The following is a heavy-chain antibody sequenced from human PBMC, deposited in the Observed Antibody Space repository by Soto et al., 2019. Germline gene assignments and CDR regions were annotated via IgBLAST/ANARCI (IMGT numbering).Heavy chain of an antibody. Sequence: ASVKVSCKASGYTFTSYDIYWVRQATGQGLEWMGWMNPNTGNSGYAQKFQGRVTMTSDTSISTAHMELSSLRSEDTAVYYCARQAGTNGWNGFGADKYYFDFWGQGTLVTVSS. CDR2: MNPNTGNS. V-gene: IGHV1-8*01. D-gene: IGHD1-1*01. CDR3: ARQAGTNGWNGFGADKYYFDF. CDR1: GYTFTSYD. J-gene: IGHJ4*02.